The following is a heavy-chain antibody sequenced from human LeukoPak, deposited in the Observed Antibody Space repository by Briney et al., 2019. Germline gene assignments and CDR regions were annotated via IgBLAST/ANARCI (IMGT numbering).Heavy chain of an antibody. CDR2: IYYSGST. CDR1: GGSISSNSYY. Sequence: SETLSLTCTVSGGSISSNSYYWGWIRQPPGKGLEWIGSIYYSGSTYYNPSLKSRVTISVDTSKNQFSLKLSSVTAADTAVYYCAREGSGTYYGAFDIWGQGTMVTVSS. J-gene: IGHJ3*02. CDR3: AREGSGTYYGAFDI. V-gene: IGHV4-39*07. D-gene: IGHD1-26*01.